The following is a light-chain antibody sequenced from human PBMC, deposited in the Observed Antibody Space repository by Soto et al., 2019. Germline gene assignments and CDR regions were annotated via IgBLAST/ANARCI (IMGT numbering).Light chain of an antibody. Sequence: ITLTQSPATLSFSPWDIATLSCRASPSVGSYFAWYQQKPGQAPRLIIHDASSRATGIPARFSGSGSGTDFTLTISSLEPEDVAVYYCQQRHNWITFGQGTDWRL. CDR2: DAS. CDR1: PSVGSY. V-gene: IGKV3-11*01. J-gene: IGKJ5*01. CDR3: QQRHNWIT.